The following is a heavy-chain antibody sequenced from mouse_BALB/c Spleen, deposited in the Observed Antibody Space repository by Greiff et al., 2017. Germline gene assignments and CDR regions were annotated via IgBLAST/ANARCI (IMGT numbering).Heavy chain of an antibody. CDR3: AREGGNYVRFAY. Sequence: EVQLVESGGGLVKPGGSLKLSCAASGFTFSSYAMSWVRQSPEKRLEWVAEISSGGSYTYYPDTVTGRFTISRDNAKNTLYLEMSSLRSEDTAMYYCAREGGNYVRFAYWGQGTLVTVSA. J-gene: IGHJ3*01. CDR2: ISSGGSYT. V-gene: IGHV5-9-4*01. D-gene: IGHD2-1*01. CDR1: GFTFSSYA.